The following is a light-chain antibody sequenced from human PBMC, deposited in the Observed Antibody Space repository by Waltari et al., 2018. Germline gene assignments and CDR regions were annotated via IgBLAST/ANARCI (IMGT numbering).Light chain of an antibody. V-gene: IGLV2-14*03. J-gene: IGLJ2*01. CDR2: DVS. CDR3: SSYRTTTTRL. Sequence: QSALTQPASVSGSPGQSITISCTGTSSDVGGYNYVPWYQQHPGKAPKLIIYDVSERPSGVSTRFSGSKSGNTASLTISGLQAEDEADYYCSSYRTTTTRLFGGGNKVTVL. CDR1: SSDVGGYNY.